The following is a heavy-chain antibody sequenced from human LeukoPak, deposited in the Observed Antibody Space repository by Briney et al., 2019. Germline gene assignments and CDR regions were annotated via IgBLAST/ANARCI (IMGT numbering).Heavy chain of an antibody. V-gene: IGHV4-30-2*01. D-gene: IGHD3-3*01. CDR1: DGSISSGGYS. CDR3: ARGGRDFWSGYLDWFDP. CDR2: IYHSGST. Sequence: PSQTLSLTCAVSDGSISSGGYSWSWIRQPPGKGLEWIGYIYHSGSTYYNTSLKSRVTISVDRSKNQFSLKLSSVTAADTAVYYCARGGRDFWSGYLDWFDPWGQGTLVTVSS. J-gene: IGHJ5*02.